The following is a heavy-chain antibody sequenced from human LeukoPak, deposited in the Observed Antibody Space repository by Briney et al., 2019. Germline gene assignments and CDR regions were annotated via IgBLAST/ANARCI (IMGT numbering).Heavy chain of an antibody. CDR2: ITWNGGSA. J-gene: IGHJ4*02. D-gene: IGHD3-22*01. CDR3: AREGLYYYDSSGYNDY. Sequence: GGSLRLSCAASGFSFNDYGMSWVRQAPGQGPEWVSGITWNGGSADYAASVKGRFTISRDNAKNSLYLQMNSLRAEDTAVYYCAREGLYYYDSSGYNDYWGQGTLVTVSS. CDR1: GFSFNDYG. V-gene: IGHV3-20*04.